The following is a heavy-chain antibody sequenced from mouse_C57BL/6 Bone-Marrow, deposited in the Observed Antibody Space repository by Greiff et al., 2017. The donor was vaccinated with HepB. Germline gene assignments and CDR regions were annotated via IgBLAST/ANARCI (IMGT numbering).Heavy chain of an antibody. CDR1: GYTFTSYW. CDR2: IYPGSGST. V-gene: IGHV1-55*01. D-gene: IGHD1-1*01. CDR3: ARSTITTVADWYFDV. Sequence: QVQLQQPGAELVKPGASVKMSCKASGYTFTSYWITWVKQRPGQGLEWIGDIYPGSGSTNYNEKFKSKAKLTVDTSSSTAYMQLSSLTSEDSAVYYCARSTITTVADWYFDVWGTGTTVTVSS. J-gene: IGHJ1*03.